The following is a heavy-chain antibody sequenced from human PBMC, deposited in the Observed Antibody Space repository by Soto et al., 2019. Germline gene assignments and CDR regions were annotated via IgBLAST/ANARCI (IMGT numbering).Heavy chain of an antibody. CDR2: ISSSTSYI. Sequence: GGSLSLSCAASGFSFNNYRMNWVRQAPGKGLEWVSSISSSTSYIYYADSVKGRFTISRDNAKKSLYLQMNSLRAEDTAVYYCARGTSDYYDSSGYFSPWGQGTLVTVSS. D-gene: IGHD3-22*01. V-gene: IGHV3-21*01. J-gene: IGHJ5*02. CDR3: ARGTSDYYDSSGYFSP. CDR1: GFSFNNYR.